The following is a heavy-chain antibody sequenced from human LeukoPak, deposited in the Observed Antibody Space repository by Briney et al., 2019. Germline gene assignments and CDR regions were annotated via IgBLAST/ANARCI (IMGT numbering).Heavy chain of an antibody. Sequence: PGGSLRLSCAASGFRFSNSWMYWVRQGPGKGPVWVSRMKTDGTRIEYADSVKGRFTISRDNAKNTLYLQMNSLRAEDTAIYYCARGRGPYGWFDPWGQGTLVTVSS. V-gene: IGHV3-74*01. CDR2: MKTDGTRI. D-gene: IGHD3-10*01. J-gene: IGHJ5*02. CDR1: GFRFSNSW. CDR3: ARGRGPYGWFDP.